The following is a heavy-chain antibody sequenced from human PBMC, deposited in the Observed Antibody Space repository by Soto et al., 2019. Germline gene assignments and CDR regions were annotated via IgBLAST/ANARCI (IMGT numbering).Heavy chain of an antibody. J-gene: IGHJ4*01. D-gene: IGHD3-16*01. V-gene: IGHV1-18*04. CDR2: IRAYDGGT. Sequence: QALLEQSGPEVKKPGDSVIISCWLYNSVLTTSVITWLRQAPRQGLEWMGRIRAYDGGTLSALKFRNTLVMTTDSMTNMAYMQLWDLTFDDPAVYFCARGGGPYLRPLEIWGQGTPVTVSS. CDR3: ARGGGPYLRPLEI. CDR1: NSVLTTSV.